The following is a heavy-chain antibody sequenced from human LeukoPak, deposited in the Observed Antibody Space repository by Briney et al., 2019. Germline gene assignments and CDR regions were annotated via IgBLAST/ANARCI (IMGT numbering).Heavy chain of an antibody. CDR3: ARSGGNWRLGMFDP. V-gene: IGHV3-23*01. D-gene: IGHD2-15*01. Sequence: GGSLRLSCAASGFTFSSYAMSWVRQAPGKGLEWVSAISGSGGSTYYADSVKGRFTISRDNSKNTLYLQMNSLRAEDTAVYYCARSGGNWRLGMFDPWGQGTLVTVSS. J-gene: IGHJ5*02. CDR1: GFTFSSYA. CDR2: ISGSGGST.